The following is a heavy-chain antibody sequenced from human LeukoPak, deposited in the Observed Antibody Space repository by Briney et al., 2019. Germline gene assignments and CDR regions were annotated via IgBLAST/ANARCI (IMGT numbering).Heavy chain of an antibody. Sequence: GASVKVSCKASGGTLSSYAISWVRRAPGQGLEWMGRIIPILGIANYAQKFQGRVTITADKSTSTAYMELSSLRSEDTAVYYCARDRVDYYDSSGPFDYWGQGTLVTASS. CDR1: GGTLSSYA. V-gene: IGHV1-69*04. D-gene: IGHD3-22*01. CDR2: IIPILGIA. J-gene: IGHJ4*02. CDR3: ARDRVDYYDSSGPFDY.